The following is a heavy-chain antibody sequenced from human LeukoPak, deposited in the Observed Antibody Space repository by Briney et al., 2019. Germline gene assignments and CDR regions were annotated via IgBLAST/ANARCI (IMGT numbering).Heavy chain of an antibody. CDR1: GYTFGTYG. J-gene: IGHJ4*02. V-gene: IGHV1-18*01. D-gene: IGHD3-10*01. CDR3: ARDQSFGSGSYQDY. CDR2: ISAYNGNT. Sequence: VSVKVSCKASGYTFGTYGISWIRQAPGQVLEWMGWISAYNGNTNYAQKFQGRVTMTTDTSTSTADMDLRSLRSDDTAVYYCARDQSFGSGSYQDYWGQGTLVTVSS.